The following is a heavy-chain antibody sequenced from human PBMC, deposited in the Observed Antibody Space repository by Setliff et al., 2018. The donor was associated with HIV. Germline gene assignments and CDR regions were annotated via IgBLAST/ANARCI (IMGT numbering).Heavy chain of an antibody. Sequence: ASVKVSCKASGGTFSSYAISWVRQAPGQGLEWMGGIIPILGIANYAQKFQGRVTITADKSTSTAYMELSSLRSEDTAVYYCARYKADSSGYYYSHYYYYMDVWG. V-gene: IGHV1-69*10. CDR1: GGTFSSYA. J-gene: IGHJ6*03. D-gene: IGHD3-22*01. CDR2: IIPILGIA. CDR3: ARYKADSSGYYYSHYYYYMDV.